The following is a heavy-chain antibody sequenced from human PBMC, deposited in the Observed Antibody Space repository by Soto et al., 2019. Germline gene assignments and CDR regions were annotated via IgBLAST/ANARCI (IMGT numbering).Heavy chain of an antibody. J-gene: IGHJ6*02. CDR2: INPNSGGT. Sequence: ASVKVSCKASGYTFTGYYMHWVRQAPGQGLEWMGWINPNSGGTNYAQKFQGRVTMTRDTSISTAYMELSRLRSDDTAVYYCARAEDRSRYYGMDVWGQGTTVTVYS. CDR3: ARAEDRSRYYGMDV. CDR1: GYTFTGYY. V-gene: IGHV1-2*02.